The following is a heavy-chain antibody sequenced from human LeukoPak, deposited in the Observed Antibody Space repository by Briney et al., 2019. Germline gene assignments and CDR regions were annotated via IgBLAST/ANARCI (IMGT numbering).Heavy chain of an antibody. CDR2: IIPIFGTA. CDR3: AREAGKCSSTSCYSFDY. J-gene: IGHJ4*02. CDR1: GGTFSSYA. D-gene: IGHD2-2*01. V-gene: IGHV1-69*05. Sequence: GASVKVSCKASGGTFSSYAISWVRQAPGQGLEWMGRIIPIFGTANYAQKFQGRVTITTDESTSTAYMELSSLRSEDTAVYYCAREAGKCSSTSCYSFDYWGQGTLVTVSS.